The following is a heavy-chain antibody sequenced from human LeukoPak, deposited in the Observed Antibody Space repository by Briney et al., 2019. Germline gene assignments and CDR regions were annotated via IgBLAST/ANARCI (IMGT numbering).Heavy chain of an antibody. CDR1: GYTFTGYY. V-gene: IGHV1-2*02. Sequence: GASVKVSCKASGYTFTGYYMHWVRQAPGQGLEWMGWINPNSGGTNFAQRFQGRVTMTRDTSISTAYLELNRLRSDDTAVYYCARSYYGSGSPDYWGQGTLVTVSS. CDR2: INPNSGGT. D-gene: IGHD3-10*01. J-gene: IGHJ4*02. CDR3: ARSYYGSGSPDY.